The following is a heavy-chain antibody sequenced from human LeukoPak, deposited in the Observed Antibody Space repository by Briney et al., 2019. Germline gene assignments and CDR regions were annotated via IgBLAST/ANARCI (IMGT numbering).Heavy chain of an antibody. V-gene: IGHV3-11*01. CDR3: ARVSGYYFDY. D-gene: IGHD1-26*01. CDR1: GFIFSDYY. CDR2: ISRSGGII. Sequence: GGSLRLSCAASGFIFSDYYMSWIRQAPGKGLEWVSYISRSGGIIYYADSVKGRFTISRDNAKNSLYLQMNSLRAEDTAVYYCARVSGYYFDYWGQGTLVTVSS. J-gene: IGHJ4*02.